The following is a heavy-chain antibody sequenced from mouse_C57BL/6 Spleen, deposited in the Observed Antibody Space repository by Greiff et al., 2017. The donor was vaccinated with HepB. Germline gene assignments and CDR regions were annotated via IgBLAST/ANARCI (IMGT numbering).Heavy chain of an antibody. CDR3: TSVGTTVVATYYYAMDD. J-gene: IGHJ4*01. V-gene: IGHV5-9-1*02. CDR1: GFTFSSYA. Sequence: EVQLVESGEGLVKPGGSLKLSCAASGFTFSSYAMSWVRQTPEKRLEWVAYISSGGVYNYYADTVKGRFTISRDNAWNTLYLQMSSLKSEDTAMYYRTSVGTTVVATYYYAMDDWGQGTSVTVSS. CDR2: ISSGGVYN. D-gene: IGHD1-1*01.